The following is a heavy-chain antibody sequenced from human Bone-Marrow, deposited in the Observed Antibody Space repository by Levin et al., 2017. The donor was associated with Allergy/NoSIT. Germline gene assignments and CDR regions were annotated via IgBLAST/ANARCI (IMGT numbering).Heavy chain of an antibody. D-gene: IGHD6-25*01. CDR1: GFTFSSYG. CDR2: IWYDGSNK. Sequence: GESLKISCAASGFTFSSYGMHWVRQAPGKGLEWVAVIWYDGSNKYYADSVKGRFTITRDNSKNTLYLQMNSLRAEDTAVYYCARVGQGLSAADAFDIWGQGTMVTVSS. V-gene: IGHV3-33*01. J-gene: IGHJ3*02. CDR3: ARVGQGLSAADAFDI.